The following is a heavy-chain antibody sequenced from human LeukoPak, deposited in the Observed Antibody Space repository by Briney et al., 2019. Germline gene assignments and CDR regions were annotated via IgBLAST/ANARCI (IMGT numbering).Heavy chain of an antibody. CDR2: IGTSSSYI. V-gene: IGHV3-21*01. D-gene: IGHD2-2*01. CDR1: GFTFSSYS. J-gene: IGHJ4*02. CDR3: ARVGSTRTCDY. Sequence: PGGSLRLSCAASGFTFSSYSMNWVRQAPGEGLEWVSSIGTSSSYIYHADSVKGRFTIFRDNAKNSLYLRMNSLRVEDTAVYYCARVGSTRTCDYWGQGTLVTVSS.